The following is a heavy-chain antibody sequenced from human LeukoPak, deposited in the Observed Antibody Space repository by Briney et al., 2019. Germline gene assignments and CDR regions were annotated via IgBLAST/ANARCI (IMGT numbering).Heavy chain of an antibody. CDR3: ARDRGSSSWNWFDP. V-gene: IGHV3-7*01. D-gene: IGHD6-13*01. CDR2: IKQDGSEK. Sequence: GGSLRLSCAASGFTFSSYWMSWVRQAPGKGLEWVANIKQDGSEKYYVDSVKGRFTISRDNAKNSLYLQMNSLRAEDTAVYYCARDRGSSSWNWFDPWGQGTLVTVSS. CDR1: GFTFSSYW. J-gene: IGHJ5*02.